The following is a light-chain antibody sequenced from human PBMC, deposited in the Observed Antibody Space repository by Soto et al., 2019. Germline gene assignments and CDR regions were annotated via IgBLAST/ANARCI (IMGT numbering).Light chain of an antibody. V-gene: IGKV1-39*01. Sequence: IEVTQSPSSLAASLGDRVTITCRASQTIGTYVNWYRQKSGAAPELLIYDASTLQSGVPSRFRGGASGTDFTLTISSLQLDDFETYYCQKSYNTPLTFGQGTKV. J-gene: IGKJ1*01. CDR1: QTIGTY. CDR2: DAS. CDR3: QKSYNTPLT.